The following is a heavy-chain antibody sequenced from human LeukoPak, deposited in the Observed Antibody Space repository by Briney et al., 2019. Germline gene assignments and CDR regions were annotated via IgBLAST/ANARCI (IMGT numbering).Heavy chain of an antibody. CDR2: INPNSGGT. J-gene: IGHJ4*02. CDR1: GYTFTGYY. D-gene: IGHD2-2*01. Sequence: ASVKVSCKASGYTFTGYYMHWVRQAPGQGLEWMGWINPNSGGTNYAQKFQGRVTMTRDPSISTAYMELSRLRSDDTAVYYCTREGYCSSTSCPTLGYWGQGTLVTVPS. V-gene: IGHV1-2*02. CDR3: TREGYCSSTSCPTLGY.